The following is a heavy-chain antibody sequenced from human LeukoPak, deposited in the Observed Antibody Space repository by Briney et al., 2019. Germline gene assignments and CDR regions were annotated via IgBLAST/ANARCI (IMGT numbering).Heavy chain of an antibody. V-gene: IGHV4-34*01. CDR1: GGSFSGYY. CDR3: ARVRYYGSGSEALFDY. CDR2: INHSGST. Sequence: SETLSLTCAVYGGSFSGYYWSWIRQPPGKGLEWIGEINHSGSTNYNPSLKSRVTISVDTSKNQFSLKLSSVTAADTAVYYCARVRYYGSGSEALFDYWGQGTLVTVSS. J-gene: IGHJ4*02. D-gene: IGHD3-10*01.